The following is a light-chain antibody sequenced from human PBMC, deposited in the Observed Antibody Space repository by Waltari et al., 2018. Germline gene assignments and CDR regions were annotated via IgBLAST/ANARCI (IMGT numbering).Light chain of an antibody. V-gene: IGKV4-1*01. J-gene: IGKJ1*01. CDR3: QQYYSTPWT. Sequence: DIVLTQSPDSLALSPGGRVTIRCKSSQGILYNFRNSGYLAWYQQKPGQSPKLLFYWASTRKSGVPDRFSGSGSGAYFALTISSLQAEDVAVYYCQQYYSTPWTFGQGTRVEVK. CDR1: QGILYNFRNSGY. CDR2: WAS.